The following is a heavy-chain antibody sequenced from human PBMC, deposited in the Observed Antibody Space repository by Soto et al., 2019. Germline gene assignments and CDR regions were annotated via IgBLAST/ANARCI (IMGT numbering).Heavy chain of an antibody. D-gene: IGHD1-26*01. CDR1: GFTFSSYA. CDR2: ISGSGGST. V-gene: IGHV3-23*01. J-gene: IGHJ4*02. Sequence: GGSLRLSCAASGFTFSSYAMSWVRQAPGKGLEWVSAISGSGGSTYYADSVKGWFTISRDNSKNTLYLQMNSLRAEDTAVYYCAKDRSGASYYFDYWGQGTLVTVSS. CDR3: AKDRSGASYYFDY.